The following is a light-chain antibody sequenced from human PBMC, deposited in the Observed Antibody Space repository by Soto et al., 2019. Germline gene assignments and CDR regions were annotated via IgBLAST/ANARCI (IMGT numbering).Light chain of an antibody. CDR2: TNN. J-gene: IGLJ1*01. CDR3: AAWDDSLNVYV. Sequence: QSVLTQSPSASGTPGQRVTISCSGSSSNIGSNSVNWYQHLPGTAPKLLIYTNNQRPSGVPDRFSGSKSGTSASLVISGLQSEDEADFYCAAWDDSLNVYVFGTGTKLTVL. CDR1: SSNIGSNS. V-gene: IGLV1-44*01.